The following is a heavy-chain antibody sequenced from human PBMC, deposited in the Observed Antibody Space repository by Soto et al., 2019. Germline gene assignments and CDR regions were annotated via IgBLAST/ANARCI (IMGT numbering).Heavy chain of an antibody. V-gene: IGHV3-23*01. CDR2: FGSSGNT. D-gene: IGHD3-10*01. CDR1: GFTFSNYG. CDR3: AKRGEKTGRNFDC. Sequence: GGSLRLSCAASGFTFSNYGMSWVRQAPGKGLEWVSTFGSSGNTYYADSVKGRFTISRDNSRNTLYLQTSSLRAEDTAIYYCAKRGEKTGRNFDCCGEGTLVTVSS. J-gene: IGHJ4*02.